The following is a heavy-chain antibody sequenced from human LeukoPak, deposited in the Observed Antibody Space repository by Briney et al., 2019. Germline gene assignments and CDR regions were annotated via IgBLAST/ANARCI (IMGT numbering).Heavy chain of an antibody. J-gene: IGHJ4*02. CDR3: ARDSAAMARHYFDF. CDR1: EFSVGSNY. Sequence: GGSLRLSCAASEFSVGSNYMTWVRQAPGKGLEWVSLIYSGGSTYYADSVKGRFTISRDNSKNTLYLQMNSLRPEDTAVYYCARDSAAMARHYFDFWGQGTLVTVSS. D-gene: IGHD5-18*01. CDR2: IYSGGST. V-gene: IGHV3-66*01.